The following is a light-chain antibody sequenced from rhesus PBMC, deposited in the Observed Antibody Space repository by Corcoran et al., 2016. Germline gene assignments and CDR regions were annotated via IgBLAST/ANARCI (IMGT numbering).Light chain of an antibody. CDR2: EAS. J-gene: IGKJ3*01. CDR3: QHYDSTPFT. Sequence: DIQMTQSPSSLSASVGARVTITCRASQGITNDLAWNPQKPGETPKLLIYEASSLQSGIPSRFRGSGSGTDSTLTISSLQPEDFATYYCQHYDSTPFTFGPGTKLDIK. CDR1: QGITND. V-gene: IGKV1-25*01.